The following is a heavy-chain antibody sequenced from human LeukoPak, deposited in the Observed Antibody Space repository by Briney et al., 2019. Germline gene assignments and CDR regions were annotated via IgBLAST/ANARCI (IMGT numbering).Heavy chain of an antibody. D-gene: IGHD2-15*01. J-gene: IGHJ4*02. Sequence: GGSLRLSCAASGFTFSSFAMSWVRQAPGKGLEWVSAVRDSGRSTYYADSVKGRFTISRDNSKNTLYLQLNSLRAEDTAVYYCAKGLCSGGSCYPYYFDYWGQGTLVIVSS. V-gene: IGHV3-23*01. CDR3: AKGLCSGGSCYPYYFDY. CDR1: GFTFSSFA. CDR2: VRDSGRST.